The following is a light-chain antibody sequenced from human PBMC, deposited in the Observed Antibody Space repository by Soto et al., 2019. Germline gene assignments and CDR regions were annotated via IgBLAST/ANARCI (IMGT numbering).Light chain of an antibody. V-gene: IGLV1-40*01. CDR1: SSNIGAGYD. Sequence: QSVLTQPPSVSGAPGQRVTISCTGSSSNIGAGYDVHWYQQVPGTAPKFLIYSNSNRPSGVPDRFSGSKSDTSASLAITGLQAEDEGDYYCQCFDSSLSGLVFGGGTQLTVL. CDR2: SNS. CDR3: QCFDSSLSGLV. J-gene: IGLJ2*01.